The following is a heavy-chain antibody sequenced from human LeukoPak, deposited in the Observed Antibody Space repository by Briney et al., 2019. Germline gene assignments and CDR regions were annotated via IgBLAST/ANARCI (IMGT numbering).Heavy chain of an antibody. Sequence: PSGTLSLTCTVSGDSVSSGNYYLSWIRQPPGKGLDWITYMSPSGTTKYNPSLKSRVTTSVDTSRTQFSLRLSSVTAADTAVYYCARGQDDRSGTLDYWGQGILVTVSS. CDR3: ARGQDDRSGTLDY. J-gene: IGHJ4*02. CDR1: GDSVSSGNYY. D-gene: IGHD3-22*01. V-gene: IGHV4-61*01. CDR2: MSPSGTT.